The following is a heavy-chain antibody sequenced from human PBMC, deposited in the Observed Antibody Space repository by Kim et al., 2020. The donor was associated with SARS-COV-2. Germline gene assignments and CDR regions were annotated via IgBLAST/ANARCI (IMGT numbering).Heavy chain of an antibody. J-gene: IGHJ4*02. CDR3: ARDVSGSGSYYPDF. D-gene: IGHD3-10*01. V-gene: IGHV3-7*01. Sequence: GASVKGRITIPRDNARNSVFLQMTSLRAEDTGVYYCARDVSGSGSYYPDFWGQGTLVTVSS.